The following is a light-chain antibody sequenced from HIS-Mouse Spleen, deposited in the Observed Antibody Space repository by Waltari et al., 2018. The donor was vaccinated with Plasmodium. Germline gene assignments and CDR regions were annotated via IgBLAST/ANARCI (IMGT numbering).Light chain of an antibody. V-gene: IGKV3-20*01. CDR1: QSVSSSY. Sequence: EIVLTQSLGTLSLSLGESATLSCRASQSVSSSYLAWYQQKPGQAPRLLIYGASSRATGIPDRFSGSGSGTDFTLTISRLEPEDFAVYYCQQYGSSPYTFGQGTKLEIK. J-gene: IGKJ2*01. CDR2: GAS. CDR3: QQYGSSPYT.